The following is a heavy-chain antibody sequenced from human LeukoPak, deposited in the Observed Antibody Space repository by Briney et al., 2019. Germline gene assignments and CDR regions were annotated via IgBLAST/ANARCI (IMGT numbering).Heavy chain of an antibody. J-gene: IGHJ4*02. CDR2: ISTSSGYI. CDR1: RFNFNSFV. D-gene: IGHD3-9*01. CDR3: AKDINMLTSYFTVFDY. V-gene: IGHV3-21*04. Sequence: GGSLRLSCAASRFNFNSFVIGWVRQPPGRGLEWVSSISTSSGYIFYADSLKGRVTISRDNAKNSLYLQMNSPRAEDTALYYCAKDINMLTSYFTVFDYWGQGTLVTVSS.